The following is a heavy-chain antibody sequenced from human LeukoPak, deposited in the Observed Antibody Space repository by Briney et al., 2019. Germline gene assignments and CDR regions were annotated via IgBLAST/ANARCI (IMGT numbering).Heavy chain of an antibody. D-gene: IGHD6-19*01. CDR2: ISSSGSTI. CDR3: AREGSSGWYGGLFDY. J-gene: IGHJ4*02. V-gene: IGHV3-48*03. CDR1: GFTFSSYE. Sequence: GGSLRLSCAASGFTFSSYEMNWVRQAPGKGLEWVSYISSSGSTIYYADSVKGRFTISRDNAKNSLYLQVNSLRAEDTAVYYCAREGSSGWYGGLFDYWGQGTLVTVSS.